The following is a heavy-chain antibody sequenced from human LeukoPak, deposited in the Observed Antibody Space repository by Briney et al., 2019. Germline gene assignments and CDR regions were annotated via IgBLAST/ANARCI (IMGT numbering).Heavy chain of an antibody. CDR3: ARGGNTWWPYDY. CDR1: GFTFDDYA. V-gene: IGHV3-9*01. CDR2: ISWNSGRI. D-gene: IGHD2-15*01. Sequence: GGSLRLSCAASGFTFDDYAMHWVRQAPGKGLEWVSVISWNSGRIGYADSVKGRFTISRDNAKNSLYLQMNSLRVEDTAVYYCARGGNTWWPYDYWGQGTLVTVSS. J-gene: IGHJ4*02.